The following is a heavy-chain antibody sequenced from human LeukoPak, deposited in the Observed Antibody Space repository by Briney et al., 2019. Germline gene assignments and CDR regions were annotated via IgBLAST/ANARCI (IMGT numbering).Heavy chain of an antibody. CDR1: GYTFTSYD. Sequence: ASVKVSCKASGYTFTSYDINWVRQATGQGLEWMGWMNPNSGNTGYAQKFQGRVTMTRNTSISTAYMELRSLRSDDTAVYYCARGGRSGCSSTSCYFGYWGQGTLVTVSS. D-gene: IGHD2-2*01. J-gene: IGHJ4*02. CDR3: ARGGRSGCSSTSCYFGY. CDR2: MNPNSGNT. V-gene: IGHV1-8*01.